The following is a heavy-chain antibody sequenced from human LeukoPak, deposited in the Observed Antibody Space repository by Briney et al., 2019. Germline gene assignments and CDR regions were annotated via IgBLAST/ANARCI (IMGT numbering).Heavy chain of an antibody. V-gene: IGHV3-30-3*01. CDR1: GCTFNTYA. Sequence: PGGSLRLSCAASGCTFNTYAMHWVRPAPGQGLEGGAVISYDANNKYYANSVKGRFTSTRDNSKATFYLQMNSLGTEDTAVYYCARDRPPGGSCLDYWGQGTLVTVSS. J-gene: IGHJ4*02. CDR2: ISYDANNK. D-gene: IGHD2-15*01. CDR3: ARDRPPGGSCLDY.